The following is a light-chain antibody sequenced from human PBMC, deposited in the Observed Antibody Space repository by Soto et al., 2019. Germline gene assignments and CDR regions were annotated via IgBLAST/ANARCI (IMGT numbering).Light chain of an antibody. CDR2: DVS. CDR3: SSYTCSSTSYV. J-gene: IGLJ1*01. Sequence: QPVLTQPTSVSGTPGQSITISCTGTSSDVGGYNYVSWYQQHPGKAPKLMIYDVSNRPSGVSNRFSGSKSGNTASLTISGLQAEDEADYYCSSYTCSSTSYVFGTGTKVTVL. CDR1: SSDVGGYNY. V-gene: IGLV2-14*01.